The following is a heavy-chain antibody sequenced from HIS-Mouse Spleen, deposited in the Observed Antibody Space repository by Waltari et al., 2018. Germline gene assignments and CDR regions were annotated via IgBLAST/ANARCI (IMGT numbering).Heavy chain of an antibody. CDR1: GGSFSGYY. J-gene: IGHJ3*02. D-gene: IGHD3-3*01. Sequence: QVQLQQWGAGLLKPSETLSLTCAVYGGSFSGYYWSWIRQPPGKGLEWIGEINHSGSPNYNPALKSRVTISVDTSKTQFSLKLSSVTAADTAVYYCAGAFGVVIIGAFDIWGQGTMVTVSS. CDR3: AGAFGVVIIGAFDI. V-gene: IGHV4-34*01. CDR2: INHSGSP.